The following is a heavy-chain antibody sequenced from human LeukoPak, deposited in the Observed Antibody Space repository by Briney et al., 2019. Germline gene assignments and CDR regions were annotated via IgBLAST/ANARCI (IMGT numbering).Heavy chain of an antibody. J-gene: IGHJ5*02. V-gene: IGHV3-53*01. Sequence: GGSLRLSCAASGFTVSSNYMSWVRQAPGKGLEWVSVIYSGGSTYYADSMKGRFTISRDNSKNTLYLQMNSLRAEDTAVYYCARSSSSWPNWFDPWGQGTLVTVSS. CDR2: IYSGGST. CDR3: ARSSSSWPNWFDP. CDR1: GFTVSSNY. D-gene: IGHD6-13*01.